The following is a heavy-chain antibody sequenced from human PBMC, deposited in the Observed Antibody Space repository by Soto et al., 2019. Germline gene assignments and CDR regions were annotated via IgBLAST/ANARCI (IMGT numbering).Heavy chain of an antibody. Sequence: EMQLLESGGDLVQPGGSLRLSCAASGFTFSSYAMTWVRQAPGKGLEYVSAISGGGVTTYYADSMKGRFTISRDNSKNTLYLQMDSLRAEDTAVYYCAKDRDDIGMADAFEIWGQGTMVTVSS. D-gene: IGHD3-9*01. J-gene: IGHJ3*02. CDR2: ISGGGVTT. CDR1: GFTFSSYA. V-gene: IGHV3-23*01. CDR3: AKDRDDIGMADAFEI.